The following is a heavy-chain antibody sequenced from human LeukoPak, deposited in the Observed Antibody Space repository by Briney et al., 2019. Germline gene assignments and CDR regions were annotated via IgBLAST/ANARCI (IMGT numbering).Heavy chain of an antibody. Sequence: PSETLSLTCAVYGGSFSGYYWSWIRQPPGKGLEWIGEINHSGSTNYNPSLKSRVTISVDTSKNQFSLKLSSVTAADTAVYYCVRDPYYYDTPVGDAFDIWGQGTMVTVSS. D-gene: IGHD3-22*01. CDR3: VRDPYYYDTPVGDAFDI. CDR1: GGSFSGYY. CDR2: INHSGST. J-gene: IGHJ3*02. V-gene: IGHV4-34*01.